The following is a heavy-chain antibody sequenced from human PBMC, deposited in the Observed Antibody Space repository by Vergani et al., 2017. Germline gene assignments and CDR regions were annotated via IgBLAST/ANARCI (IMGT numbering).Heavy chain of an antibody. D-gene: IGHD5-18*01. CDR1: GVTFDDYT. Sequence: EVQLVESGGVVVQPGGSLRLSCAASGVTFDDYTMHWVRQAPGKGLEWVSLISWDGGSTYYADSVKGRFTISRDNSKNSLYLQMNSLRTEDTALYYCAKADTAMGYSFYYWGQGTLVTVSS. CDR2: ISWDGGST. V-gene: IGHV3-43*01. CDR3: AKADTAMGYSFYY. J-gene: IGHJ4*02.